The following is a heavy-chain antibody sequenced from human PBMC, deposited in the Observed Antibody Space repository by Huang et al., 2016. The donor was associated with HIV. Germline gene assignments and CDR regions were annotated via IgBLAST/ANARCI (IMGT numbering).Heavy chain of an antibody. Sequence: EVQLLESGGGLVQPGGSLRLSCGDSGFTFSTYAMSWGRRAPGEWVEVVSGISGSVGGTYYADSLKGRFTISRDNSNNTLYLQMNSLRVEDPAVYYCAKGGGASPRLHAFDVWGQGTMVTVSS. D-gene: IGHD5-18*01. CDR1: GFTFSTYA. J-gene: IGHJ3*01. CDR3: AKGGGASPRLHAFDV. CDR2: ISGSVGGT. V-gene: IGHV3-23*01.